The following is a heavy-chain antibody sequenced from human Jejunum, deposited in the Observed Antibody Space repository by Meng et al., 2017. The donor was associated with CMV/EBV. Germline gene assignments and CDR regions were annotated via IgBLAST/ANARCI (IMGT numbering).Heavy chain of an antibody. V-gene: IGHV4-30-4*08. D-gene: IGHD2-2*01. Sequence: ISSPDYYWGWVRQTPGMGLEWIGYIHSSGNTFYNPSLRSRLTMSLETSKNQFSMNLASVTAADTAVYSCARVEGYCSGTGCCNWIDPWGQGTLVTVSS. J-gene: IGHJ5*02. CDR2: IHSSGNT. CDR1: ISSPDYY. CDR3: ARVEGYCSGTGCCNWIDP.